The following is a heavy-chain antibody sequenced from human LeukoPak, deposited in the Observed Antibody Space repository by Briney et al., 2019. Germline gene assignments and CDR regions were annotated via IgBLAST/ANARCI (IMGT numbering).Heavy chain of an antibody. CDR3: AKYGSGSYYRY. D-gene: IGHD3-10*01. CDR2: ISGSGGST. Sequence: GVSLRLSCAASGFTFSTYVMSWVRQAPGKGLEWVSVISGSGGSTYYADSVKGRFTISRDNSKNTLYLHINSLRAEDTAVYYCAKYGSGSYYRYWGQGTLVTVSS. V-gene: IGHV3-23*01. CDR1: GFTFSTYV. J-gene: IGHJ4*02.